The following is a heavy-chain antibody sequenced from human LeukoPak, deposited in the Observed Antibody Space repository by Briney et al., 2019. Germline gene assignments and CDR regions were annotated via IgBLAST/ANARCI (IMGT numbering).Heavy chain of an antibody. V-gene: IGHV4-31*03. Sequence: SETLSLTCTVSGGSISSGGYYWSWIRQHPGKSLEWIGYIYYSGSTYYNPSLKSRVTMSVDTSKNQFSLELSSVTAADTAVYYCARDSDSYGFVDYWGQGTLVTVSS. J-gene: IGHJ4*02. CDR1: GGSISSGGYY. CDR3: ARDSDSYGFVDY. D-gene: IGHD5-18*01. CDR2: IYYSGST.